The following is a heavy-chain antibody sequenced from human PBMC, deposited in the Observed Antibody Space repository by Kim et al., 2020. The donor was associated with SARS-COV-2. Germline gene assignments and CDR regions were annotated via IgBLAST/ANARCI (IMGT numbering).Heavy chain of an antibody. J-gene: IGHJ4*02. V-gene: IGHV3-74*01. D-gene: IGHD3-3*01. CDR3: ARDGALDFWSGYPFDY. Sequence: SVKGRFTISRDNAKNTLYLQMNSLRAEDTAVYYCARDGALDFWSGYPFDYWGQGTLVTVSS.